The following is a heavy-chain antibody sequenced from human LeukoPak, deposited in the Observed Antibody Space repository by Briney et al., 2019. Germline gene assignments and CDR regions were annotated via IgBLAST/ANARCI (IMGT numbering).Heavy chain of an antibody. CDR1: GFTFSSYG. V-gene: IGHV3-23*01. J-gene: IGHJ4*02. D-gene: IGHD2-15*01. CDR2: ISGDAGRT. CDR3: AKTYCSGGSCYSFYFDY. Sequence: GGTLRLSCAASGFTFSSYGMNWVRQAPGKGLEWVSGISGDAGRTYYADPVKGRFTISRDNSKNTLYLQMNSPRAEDTAVYYCAKTYCSGGSCYSFYFDYWGQGTLVTVSS.